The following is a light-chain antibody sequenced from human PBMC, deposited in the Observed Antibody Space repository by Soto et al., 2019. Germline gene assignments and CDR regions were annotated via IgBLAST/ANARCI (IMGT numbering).Light chain of an antibody. Sequence: QSVLTQPASVSGSPGQSITISCTGTSSDVGIYDLVSWYQQLPGKAPKLMIFEVNKRPSGVSNRFSGSKSGNTASLTISGLQAEDEADYYCCSYAGTTTPAVFGGGTQLTVL. V-gene: IGLV2-23*02. CDR2: EVN. CDR1: SSDVGIYDL. CDR3: CSYAGTTTPAV. J-gene: IGLJ7*01.